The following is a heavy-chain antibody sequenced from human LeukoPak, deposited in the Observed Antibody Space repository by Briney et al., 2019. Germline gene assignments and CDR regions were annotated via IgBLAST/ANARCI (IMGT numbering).Heavy chain of an antibody. J-gene: IGHJ5*02. D-gene: IGHD2-2*02. V-gene: IGHV1-46*01. Sequence: GASVKVSCKASGYSFTNYYMHWVRQAPGQGLEWIGKINPSNYYTNYAQKFQGRVTMTMDTSTSTAYMELSSLRSEDTAVYYCARVLVVPAAITLTFDPWGQGTLVTISS. CDR3: ARVLVVPAAITLTFDP. CDR1: GYSFTNYY. CDR2: INPSNYYT.